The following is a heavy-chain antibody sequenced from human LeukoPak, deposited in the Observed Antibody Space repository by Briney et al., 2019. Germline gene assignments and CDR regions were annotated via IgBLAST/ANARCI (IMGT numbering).Heavy chain of an antibody. V-gene: IGHV5-51*01. Sequence: GESLKISCKGSGYSFTSYWIGWVRQMPGKGLEWMGIIYPGDSDTRYSPSFQGQVTISADKSISTAYLQWSSLKASDTAMYYCARHVSGYDVGADYYYYYGMDVWGKGTTVTVSS. CDR2: IYPGDSDT. D-gene: IGHD5-12*01. CDR3: ARHVSGYDVGADYYYYYGMDV. CDR1: GYSFTSYW. J-gene: IGHJ6*04.